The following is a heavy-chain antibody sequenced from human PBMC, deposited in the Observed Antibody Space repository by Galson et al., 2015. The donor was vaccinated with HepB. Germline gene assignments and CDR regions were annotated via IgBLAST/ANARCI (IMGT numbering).Heavy chain of an antibody. D-gene: IGHD6-13*01. V-gene: IGHV1-69*01. J-gene: IGHJ3*02. Sequence: CKASGGTFSSYAISWVRQAPGQGLEWMGGIIPIFGTANYAQKFQGRVTITADESTSTAYMELSSLRSEDTAVYYCARVKLEADAFDIWGQGTMVTVSS. CDR1: GGTFSSYA. CDR3: ARVKLEADAFDI. CDR2: IIPIFGTA.